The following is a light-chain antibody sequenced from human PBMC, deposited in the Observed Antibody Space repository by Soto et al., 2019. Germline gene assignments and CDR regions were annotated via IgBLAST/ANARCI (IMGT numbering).Light chain of an antibody. V-gene: IGKV2-30*02. CDR1: QSLVHSDGNTY. J-gene: IGKJ1*01. CDR2: KAS. Sequence: DVVMTQSPLSLPVTLGQPASISCRSSQSLVHSDGNTYLNWFQQRPGQSPRRLIYKASNRDSGVPDRFSGSGSGTDFTLKISRVEAEDFAVYYCQQYGSSGTFGQGTKVDIK. CDR3: QQYGSSGT.